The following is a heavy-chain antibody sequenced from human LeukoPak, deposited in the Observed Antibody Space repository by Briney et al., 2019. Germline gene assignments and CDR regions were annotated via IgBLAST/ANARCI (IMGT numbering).Heavy chain of an antibody. V-gene: IGHV4-59*08. CDR3: ARGGYSYGMGGAFDI. CDR1: GGSISSYY. J-gene: IGHJ3*02. D-gene: IGHD5-18*01. CDR2: IYYSGST. Sequence: SETLSLTCTVSGGSISSYYWSWIRQPPGKGLEWIGYIYYSGSTYYNPSLKSRVTISVDTSKNQFSLKLSSVTAADTAVYYCARGGYSYGMGGAFDIWGQGTMVTVSS.